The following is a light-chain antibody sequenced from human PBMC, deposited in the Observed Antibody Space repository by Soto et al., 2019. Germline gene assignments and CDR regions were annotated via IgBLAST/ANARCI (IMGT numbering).Light chain of an antibody. CDR1: QSVDIN. J-gene: IGKJ1*01. CDR3: QQYRSWPRT. V-gene: IGKV3-15*01. CDR2: GAS. Sequence: EIEVTQSPATLSLSPGERVALSCRASQSVDINLAWYQQKPGQAPRLLIYGASTRATDMPGRFSGRGAGAEFTLTISSLQSEDFAVYYCQQYRSWPRTFGQGTKVDIK.